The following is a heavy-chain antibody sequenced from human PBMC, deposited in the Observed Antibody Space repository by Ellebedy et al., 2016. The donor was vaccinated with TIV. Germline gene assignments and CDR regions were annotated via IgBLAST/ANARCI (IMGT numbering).Heavy chain of an antibody. D-gene: IGHD3-22*01. V-gene: IGHV4-30-2*01. Sequence: SETLSLXXAVSGASISSGGYSWSWIRQPPGKGLEWIGYIYHSGKTYYNPSLKSRVTISVDRPKNQFSVRLNSVTAADTAVYYCARVRNYYDSSGYYWPYNWCDPWGQGTLVTVSS. CDR3: ARVRNYYDSSGYYWPYNWCDP. CDR1: GASISSGGYS. J-gene: IGHJ5*02. CDR2: IYHSGKT.